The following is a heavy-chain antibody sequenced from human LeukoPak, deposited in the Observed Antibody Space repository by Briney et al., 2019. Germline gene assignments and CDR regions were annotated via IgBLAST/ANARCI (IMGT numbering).Heavy chain of an antibody. CDR1: GGSFSGYY. D-gene: IGHD1-26*01. V-gene: IGHV4-34*11. Sequence: SETLSLTCAVYGGSFSGYYWSWIRQPPGKGLEWIGTFYHGGSTYYNPSLKSRVTISVDTSKNQFSLNLTSVTAADTAVYYCARDGIYGYYYMDVWGKGTTVTISS. J-gene: IGHJ6*03. CDR3: ARDGIYGYYYMDV. CDR2: FYHGGST.